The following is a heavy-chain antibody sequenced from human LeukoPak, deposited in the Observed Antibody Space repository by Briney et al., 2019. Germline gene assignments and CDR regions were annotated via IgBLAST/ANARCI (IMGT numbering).Heavy chain of an antibody. CDR3: ARRLEHYGDYVFDP. CDR1: GGSISSGDYY. D-gene: IGHD4-17*01. V-gene: IGHV4-30-4*08. CDR2: TYYSGST. Sequence: SQTLSRNCTVSGGSISSGDYYWSWIRQPPGKGLEWNGYTYYSGSTYYNPSLKSRVTISVDTSKNQSSLKLSSVTAAATAVYYCARRLEHYGDYVFDPWGQGTLVTVSS. J-gene: IGHJ5*02.